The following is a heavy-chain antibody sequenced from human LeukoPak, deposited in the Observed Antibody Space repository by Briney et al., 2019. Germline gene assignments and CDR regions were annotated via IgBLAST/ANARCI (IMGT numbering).Heavy chain of an antibody. V-gene: IGHV3-23*01. D-gene: IGHD3-9*01. CDR3: ARRYFDSSGFDY. J-gene: IGHJ4*02. CDR1: GFTFNTYA. Sequence: GGSLRLSCAASGFTFNTYAMSWVRQAPGKGLEWVSAISGSGGSTYYADSVKGRFTISRDNFKNTLYLQMNSLRAEDTAVYYCARRYFDSSGFDYWGQGTLATVFS. CDR2: ISGSGGST.